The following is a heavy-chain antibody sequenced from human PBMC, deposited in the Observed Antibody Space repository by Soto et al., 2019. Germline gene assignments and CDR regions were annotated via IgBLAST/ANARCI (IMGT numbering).Heavy chain of an antibody. J-gene: IGHJ6*02. D-gene: IGHD2-21*02. Sequence: QITLKESGPTLVKPTQTLTLTCTFSAFSLSTGGVGVGWIRQPPGKALEWLALIYWDDDKRYSPSLRSRLTITKDTSKNQVVLTTTNMDPVDTATYYCIQSRCGGDCLQSYASYYYYGRDVWGQGTTVTVSS. CDR1: AFSLSTGGVG. CDR3: IQSRCGGDCLQSYASYYYYGRDV. V-gene: IGHV2-5*02. CDR2: IYWDDDK.